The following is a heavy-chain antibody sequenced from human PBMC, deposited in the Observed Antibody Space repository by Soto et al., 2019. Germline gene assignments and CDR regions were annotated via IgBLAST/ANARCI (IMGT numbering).Heavy chain of an antibody. D-gene: IGHD1-20*01. J-gene: IGHJ4*02. CDR1: GHSFSRYW. CDR2: IYPRDSDT. CDR3: VTPADNWHHLHD. Sequence: SPKLSCKGSGHSFSRYWIGRVRQMPGKGLEWMGLIYPRDSDTRYSPSFQGQVTISADKSISTAYLQWSSLRASDIAMYYCVTPADNWHHLHDWGQRTEDAV. V-gene: IGHV5-51*01.